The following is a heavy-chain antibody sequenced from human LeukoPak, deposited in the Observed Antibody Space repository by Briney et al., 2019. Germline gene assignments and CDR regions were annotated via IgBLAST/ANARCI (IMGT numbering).Heavy chain of an antibody. Sequence: PGGSLRLSCAASGFTFSSYEMNWVRQAPGKGLEWVSYISSSGSTIYYADSVKGRFTISRDNAKNSLYLQMNSLRAEDTAVHYCARDLLTDYYDSSGYYPVGAFDIWGQGTMVTVSS. CDR1: GFTFSSYE. V-gene: IGHV3-48*03. CDR3: ARDLLTDYYDSSGYYPVGAFDI. CDR2: ISSSGSTI. J-gene: IGHJ3*02. D-gene: IGHD3-22*01.